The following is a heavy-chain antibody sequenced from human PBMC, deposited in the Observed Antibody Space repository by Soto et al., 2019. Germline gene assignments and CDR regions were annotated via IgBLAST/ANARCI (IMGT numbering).Heavy chain of an antibody. Sequence: GASVKVSCKASGYTCTSYGISWVRPAPGQGLEWMGCISAYNGNTNYAQKLQGRVTMTTDTSTSTAYMELRSVRSDDTAVYYCAREPGYCTNGVCYFYYGMDVWGQGATVTVSS. V-gene: IGHV1-18*04. D-gene: IGHD2-8*01. J-gene: IGHJ6*02. CDR1: GYTCTSYG. CDR2: ISAYNGNT. CDR3: AREPGYCTNGVCYFYYGMDV.